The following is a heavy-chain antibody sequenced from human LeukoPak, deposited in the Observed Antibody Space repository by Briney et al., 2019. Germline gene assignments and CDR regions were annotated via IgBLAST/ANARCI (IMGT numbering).Heavy chain of an antibody. D-gene: IGHD2-2*02. CDR2: VNPNSGGT. CDR1: GYTFTGYY. CDR3: ARDLGCSSTSCYRGYWFDP. Sequence: GASVKVSCKASGYTFTGYYMHWVRQAPGQGLEWMGWVNPNSGGTNYVQKFQGRVTMTRDTSISTAYMELSRLRSDDTAVYYCARDLGCSSTSCYRGYWFDPWGQGTLVTVSS. J-gene: IGHJ5*02. V-gene: IGHV1-2*02.